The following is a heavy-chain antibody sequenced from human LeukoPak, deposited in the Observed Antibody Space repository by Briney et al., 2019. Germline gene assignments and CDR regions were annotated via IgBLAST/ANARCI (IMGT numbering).Heavy chain of an antibody. CDR1: GYTFTSYA. D-gene: IGHD5-24*01. J-gene: IGHJ6*02. CDR3: ARVVLGRRWLQTSYYYGMDV. CDR2: IIPIFGTA. V-gene: IGHV1-69*13. Sequence: SVKVSCKASGYTFTSYAISWVRQAPGQGLEWMGGIIPIFGTANYAQKFQGRVTITADESTSTAYLELSSLTSEDTAVYYCARVVLGRRWLQTSYYYGMDVWGQGTTVTVSS.